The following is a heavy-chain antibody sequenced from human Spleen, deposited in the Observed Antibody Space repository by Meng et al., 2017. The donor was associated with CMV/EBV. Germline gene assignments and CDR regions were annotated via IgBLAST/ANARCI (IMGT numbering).Heavy chain of an antibody. D-gene: IGHD3-10*01. Sequence: GGSLRLSCAASGFTVSSNYMSWVRQAPGKGLEWVSVIYSGGSTYYADSVKGRFTISRDNSKNTLYLQMNSLRAEDTAVYYCARDGRKLLWFGEPASPSEYYYYYYGMDVWGQGTTVTV. CDR3: ARDGRKLLWFGEPASPSEYYYYYYGMDV. CDR2: IYSGGST. V-gene: IGHV3-66*02. J-gene: IGHJ6*02. CDR1: GFTVSSNY.